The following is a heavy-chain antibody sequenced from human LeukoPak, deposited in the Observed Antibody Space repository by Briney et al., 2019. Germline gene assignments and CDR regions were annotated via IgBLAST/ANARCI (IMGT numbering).Heavy chain of an antibody. D-gene: IGHD3-3*01. CDR1: GFTFSSYA. V-gene: IGHV3-23*01. CDR2: ISGSGGST. Sequence: GRSLRLSCAASGFTFSSYAMSWVRQAPGKGLEWVSAISGSGGSTYYADSVKGRFTISRDNSKNTLYLQMNSLRAEDTAVYYCAKESRITIFGVVIWDTQYYFDYWGQGTLVTVSS. CDR3: AKESRITIFGVVIWDTQYYFDY. J-gene: IGHJ4*02.